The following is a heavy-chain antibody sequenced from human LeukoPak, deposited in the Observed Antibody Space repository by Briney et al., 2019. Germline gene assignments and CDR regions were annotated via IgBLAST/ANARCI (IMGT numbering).Heavy chain of an antibody. D-gene: IGHD6-19*01. CDR1: GFTFSSYG. J-gene: IGHJ4*02. CDR3: AKEDEIAVAGTLNYFDY. CDR2: IWYDGSNK. V-gene: IGHV3-33*06. Sequence: PGGSLRLSCAASGFTFSSYGMHWVRQAPGKGLEWVAVIWYDGSNKYYADSVKGRFTISRDNSKNTLYLQMNSLRAEDTAVYYCAKEDEIAVAGTLNYFDYWGQGTLVTVSS.